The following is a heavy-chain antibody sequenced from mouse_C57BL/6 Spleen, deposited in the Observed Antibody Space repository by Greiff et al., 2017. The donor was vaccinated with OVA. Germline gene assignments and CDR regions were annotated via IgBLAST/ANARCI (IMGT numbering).Heavy chain of an antibody. J-gene: IGHJ4*01. D-gene: IGHD2-12*01. CDR2: IDPSDSYT. CDR1: GYTFTSYW. CDR3: ARLRRHYYAMDY. Sequence: QLQQPGAELVKPGASVKLSCKASGYTFTSYWMQWVKQRPGQGLEWIGEIDPSDSYTNYNQKFKGKATLTVDTSSSTAYMQLSSLTSEDSAVYYCARLRRHYYAMDYWGQGTSVTVSS. V-gene: IGHV1-50*01.